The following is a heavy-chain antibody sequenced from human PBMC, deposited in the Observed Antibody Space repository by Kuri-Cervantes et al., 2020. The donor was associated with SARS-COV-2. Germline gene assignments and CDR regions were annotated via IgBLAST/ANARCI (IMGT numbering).Heavy chain of an antibody. Sequence: ASVKVSCKASGYTFTSYGISWVRQAPGQGLEWMGWISAYNGNANYAQKLQGRVTMTTDTSTSTAYMELRSLRSDDTAAYYCAREEEYSSSWDNWFDPWGQGTLVTVSS. V-gene: IGHV1-18*01. D-gene: IGHD6-13*01. CDR2: ISAYNGNA. CDR1: GYTFTSYG. CDR3: AREEEYSSSWDNWFDP. J-gene: IGHJ5*02.